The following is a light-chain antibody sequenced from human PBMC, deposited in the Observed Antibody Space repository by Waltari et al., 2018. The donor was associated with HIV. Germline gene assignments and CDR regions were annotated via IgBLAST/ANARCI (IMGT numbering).Light chain of an antibody. Sequence: NFILTQPHSVSASQGKTVTIYCTRDSGSIASTYVQWYKQRPGSAPTTVIDEDFERPSVVPDRFSGSIDRSSNSASLTSSGLKTEDEADYYCQSYDNSNHWVFGGGTKLTVL. CDR1: SGSIASTY. CDR3: QSYDNSNHWV. CDR2: EDF. J-gene: IGLJ3*02. V-gene: IGLV6-57*04.